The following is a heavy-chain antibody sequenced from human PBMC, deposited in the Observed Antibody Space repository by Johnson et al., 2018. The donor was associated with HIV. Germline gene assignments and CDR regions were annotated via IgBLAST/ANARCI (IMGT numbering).Heavy chain of an antibody. CDR3: ARDVGYMGAFYAFDI. CDR1: SSSA. J-gene: IGHJ3*02. CDR2: IKPDGREK. V-gene: IGHV3-7*01. D-gene: IGHD1-26*01. Sequence: SSSAMHWVHQAPGQGLEWVANIKPDGREKYYVDSVKGRFTISRDNAKNSLYLQMNSLRAEDTAVYYCARDVGYMGAFYAFDIWGQGTMVTVSS.